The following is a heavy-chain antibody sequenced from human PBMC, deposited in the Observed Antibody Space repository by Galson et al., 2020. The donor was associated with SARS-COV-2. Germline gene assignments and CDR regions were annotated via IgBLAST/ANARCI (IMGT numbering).Heavy chain of an antibody. Sequence: GGSLRLSCAASGFTFSSYSMSWVRQAPGKGLEWVANIKQDGSEKYYVDSVKGRFTISRDNAKNSLYLQMNSLRAEDTAVYYCARVSPYYDSSGYFGKDAFDIWGQGTMVTVSS. D-gene: IGHD3-22*01. J-gene: IGHJ3*02. CDR1: GFTFSSYS. CDR2: IKQDGSEK. V-gene: IGHV3-7*01. CDR3: ARVSPYYDSSGYFGKDAFDI.